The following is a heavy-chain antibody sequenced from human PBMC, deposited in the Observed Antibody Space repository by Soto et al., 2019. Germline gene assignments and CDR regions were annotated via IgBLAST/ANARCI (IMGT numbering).Heavy chain of an antibody. CDR3: ARDITNTIFGVVNYYGMDV. Sequence: ASVKVSCKASGYTFTSYYMHWVRQAPGQGLEWMGIINPSGGSTSYAQKFQGRVTMTRDTSTSTVYMELSSLRSEDTAVYYCARDITNTIFGVVNYYGMDVWGQGTTVTVS. J-gene: IGHJ6*02. CDR2: INPSGGST. V-gene: IGHV1-46*01. CDR1: GYTFTSYY. D-gene: IGHD3-3*01.